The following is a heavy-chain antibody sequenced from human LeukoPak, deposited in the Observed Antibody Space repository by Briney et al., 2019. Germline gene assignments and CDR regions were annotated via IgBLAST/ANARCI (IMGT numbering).Heavy chain of an antibody. D-gene: IGHD3-9*01. Sequence: QPGGTLRLSCAASGFTFSRHGINWVRQAPGKGLEWVSGITPSGSVSYYAESVKGRFTISRDNSKNTVSLHMNSLRAEDTALYYCARDLDWGAFDAWGQGTLVTLSS. CDR1: GFTFSRHG. CDR3: ARDLDWGAFDA. J-gene: IGHJ5*02. CDR2: ITPSGSVS. V-gene: IGHV3-23*01.